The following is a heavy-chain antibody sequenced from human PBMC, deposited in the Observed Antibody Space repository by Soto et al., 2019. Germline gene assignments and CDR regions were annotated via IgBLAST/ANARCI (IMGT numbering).Heavy chain of an antibody. J-gene: IGHJ6*04. CDR1: GGTFSSYA. CDR2: IIPISGTA. CDR3: AKSQGSSTSLEIYFCYYYGMEL. V-gene: IGHV1-69*01. D-gene: IGHD2-2*01. Sequence: QVQLVQSGAEVKKPGSSVKVSCKASGGTFSSYAISWVRQAPGQGLEWMGGIIPISGTANYAQKFQGRVTITADESTTTVSMEMISLRSEDTAVYFCAKSQGSSTSLEIYFCYYYGMELWGKGTTVTVSS.